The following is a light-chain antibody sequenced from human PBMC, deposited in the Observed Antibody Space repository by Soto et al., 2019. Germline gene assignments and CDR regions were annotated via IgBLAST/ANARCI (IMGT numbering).Light chain of an antibody. V-gene: IGKV3-20*01. CDR1: KSVSSSY. J-gene: IGKJ1*01. CDR2: GAT. Sequence: EIVLTQSPGTLSLSPGERATLSCTASKSVSSSYLAWYQQKPGQSPRLLIYGATSRATGIPDRFSGSGSGTDVTLTISRREPEDFAVYYCQQDGPSPTWTFGQGTKVETK. CDR3: QQDGPSPTWT.